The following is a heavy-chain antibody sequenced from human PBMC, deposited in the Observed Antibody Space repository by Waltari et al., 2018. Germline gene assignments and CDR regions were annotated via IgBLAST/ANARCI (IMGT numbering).Heavy chain of an antibody. CDR2: INYSGST. Sequence: SINYSGSTYYNPSLKSRLTLDVDTSKNQFSLKLTSVTAADTAVYFCARHTWFGELFDYWGQGTLVTVSS. J-gene: IGHJ4*02. D-gene: IGHD3-10*01. V-gene: IGHV4-39*01. CDR3: ARHTWFGELFDY.